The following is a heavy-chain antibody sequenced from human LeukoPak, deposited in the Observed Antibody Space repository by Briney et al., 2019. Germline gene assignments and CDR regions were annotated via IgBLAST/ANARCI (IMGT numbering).Heavy chain of an antibody. J-gene: IGHJ5*02. V-gene: IGHV3-9*01. Sequence: GVSLRLSCAASGFTFDDYAMHWVRQAPGKGLEWVSGISWNSGSIGYADSVKGRFTISRDNAKNSLYLQMNSLRAEDTALYYCARDPTGYNWFDPWGQGTLVTVSS. CDR1: GFTFDDYA. D-gene: IGHD3-9*01. CDR3: ARDPTGYNWFDP. CDR2: ISWNSGSI.